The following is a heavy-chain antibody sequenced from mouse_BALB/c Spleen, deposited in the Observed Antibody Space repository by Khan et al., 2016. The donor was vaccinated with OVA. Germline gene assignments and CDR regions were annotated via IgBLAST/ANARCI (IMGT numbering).Heavy chain of an antibody. D-gene: IGHD1-1*02. CDR1: GYTFTSYW. CDR3: ARSIGGKVPLDY. Sequence: DLVKPGASVKLSCKASGYTFTSYWINWIKQRPGQGLEWIGRIAPGSGSIYYNEMFQDKATLTVDTSSRPAYIQLNSLSSEDSAVYFCARSIGGKVPLDYWGQGTTLTVSS. V-gene: IGHV1S41*01. J-gene: IGHJ2*01. CDR2: IAPGSGSI.